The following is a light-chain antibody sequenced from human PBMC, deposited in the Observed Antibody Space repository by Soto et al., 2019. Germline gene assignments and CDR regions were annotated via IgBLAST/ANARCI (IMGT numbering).Light chain of an antibody. Sequence: DIQMTQSPSSLSASVGVRVTITCRASQSITTYLNWYRQKPGKAPKLLIYAASSLQSGVPSRFSGSGSETKFTLSISSLQPEDFATYFCQQIYSAPLTFGGGTKV. J-gene: IGKJ4*01. CDR2: AAS. CDR3: QQIYSAPLT. V-gene: IGKV1-39*01. CDR1: QSITTY.